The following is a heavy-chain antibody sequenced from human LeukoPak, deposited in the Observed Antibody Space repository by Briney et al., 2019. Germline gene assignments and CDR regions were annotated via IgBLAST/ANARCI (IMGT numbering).Heavy chain of an antibody. CDR3: AREPTSGREPTSGRPLDY. D-gene: IGHD5-12*01. Sequence: PSETLSLTCTVSGGSISGYFWSWIRQPAGKGLEWIGRIYSSGSNNYNPSLKSRVTMSLDTSKNHLSLNLGSVTAADTAVYYCAREPTSGREPTSGRPLDYWGQGTLVTVSS. CDR2: IYSSGSN. CDR1: GGSISGYF. J-gene: IGHJ4*02. V-gene: IGHV4-4*07.